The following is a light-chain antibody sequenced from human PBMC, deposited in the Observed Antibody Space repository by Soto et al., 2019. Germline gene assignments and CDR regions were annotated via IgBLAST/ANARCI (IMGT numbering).Light chain of an antibody. J-gene: IGKJ1*01. CDR3: PQYGSSRT. V-gene: IGKV3-20*01. Sequence: EIVLTQSPGTLSLSPGERATLSCRASQSVSSSYLAWYQQKPGQAPRLLIYGASSRATGIPDRFSGSGSGTDFTLTISRLEPADFAAYYCPQYGSSRTFGQGTKVEI. CDR2: GAS. CDR1: QSVSSSY.